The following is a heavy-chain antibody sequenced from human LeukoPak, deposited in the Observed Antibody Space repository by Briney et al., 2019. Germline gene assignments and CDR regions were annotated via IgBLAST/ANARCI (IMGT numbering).Heavy chain of an antibody. Sequence: ASVKVSCKASGGTFSSYAISWVRQDPGHGLEWMGGIIPIFGTANYAQKFQGRVTINADESTSTAYMELSSLSSEDTAVYYCARGRGGYDSSAYGAFDIWGQGTMVTVSS. J-gene: IGHJ3*02. CDR2: IIPIFGTA. D-gene: IGHD3-22*01. CDR3: ARGRGGYDSSAYGAFDI. V-gene: IGHV1-69*01. CDR1: GGTFSSYA.